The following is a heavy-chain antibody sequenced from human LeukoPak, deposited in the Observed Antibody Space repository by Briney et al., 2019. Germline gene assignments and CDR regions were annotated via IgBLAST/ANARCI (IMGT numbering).Heavy chain of an antibody. CDR3: ARESLRYFDG. V-gene: IGHV4-61*02. J-gene: IGHJ4*02. CDR2: VYTSGST. Sequence: SETLSLTCTVSGGSISSDNYSWSWIRQPAGKGLEWIGRVYTSGSTNYNPSLKSRVTISVDTSKNQFSLKLSSVTAADTAVYYCARESLRYFDGWGQGTLVTVSS. CDR1: GGSISSDNYS. D-gene: IGHD3-9*01.